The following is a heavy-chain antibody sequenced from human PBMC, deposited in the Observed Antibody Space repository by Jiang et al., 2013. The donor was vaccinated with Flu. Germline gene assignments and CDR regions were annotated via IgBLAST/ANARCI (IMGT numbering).Heavy chain of an antibody. CDR3: SRSSTAVRGEYLDY. CDR2: IRSKAYGGTP. Sequence: GLVQPGRSLRLSCTASGFTFGDYALNWVRQAPGKGLEWVGFIRSKAYGGTPEYAASVKGRFSISRDDSTSIAYLQMNSLKTEDTAVYYCSRSSTAVRGEYLDYWGQGTLVTVSS. V-gene: IGHV3-49*04. CDR1: GFTFGDYA. J-gene: IGHJ4*02. D-gene: IGHD6-6*01.